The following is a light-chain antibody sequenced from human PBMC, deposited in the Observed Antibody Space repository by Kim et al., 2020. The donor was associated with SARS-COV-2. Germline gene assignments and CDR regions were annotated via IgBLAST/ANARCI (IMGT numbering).Light chain of an antibody. CDR1: QSIHTY. V-gene: IGKV1-39*01. Sequence: DIQMTQSPSSLSASVGDRVTITCRASQSIHTYLNWYQQKPGKAPKLLVCAASSLQSGVPSRFSGSGSGTDFTLTISSLQPEDFATYYCQQSYSTPITFGQGTRLEIK. CDR3: QQSYSTPIT. CDR2: AAS. J-gene: IGKJ5*01.